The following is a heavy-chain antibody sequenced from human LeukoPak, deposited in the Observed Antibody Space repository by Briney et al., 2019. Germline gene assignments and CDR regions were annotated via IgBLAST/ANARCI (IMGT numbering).Heavy chain of an antibody. Sequence: GGTLRLSCAASRFTFSSYGMNWVRQAPGKGLEWVSAISGSGGSTYYADSVKGRFTISRDNSKNTLYLQMNSLRAEDTAVYYCAKDLRAYCGGDCYPDAFDIWGQGTMVTVSS. D-gene: IGHD2-21*02. CDR1: RFTFSSYG. V-gene: IGHV3-23*01. CDR2: ISGSGGST. CDR3: AKDLRAYCGGDCYPDAFDI. J-gene: IGHJ3*02.